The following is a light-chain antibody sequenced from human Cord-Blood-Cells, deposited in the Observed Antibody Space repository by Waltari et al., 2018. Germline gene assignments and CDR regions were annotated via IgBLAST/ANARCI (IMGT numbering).Light chain of an antibody. Sequence: DIQMTQSPSSLSASVGDRVTITCRASQSISSYLNWYQQKPGKAPKLLIYAASSLQSGVPSRFSGSGPGADFSLTIISLQPEDFESYYCQQSDSTPPSFGQGTKLEIK. CDR2: AAS. CDR3: QQSDSTPPS. V-gene: IGKV1-39*01. CDR1: QSISSY. J-gene: IGKJ2*03.